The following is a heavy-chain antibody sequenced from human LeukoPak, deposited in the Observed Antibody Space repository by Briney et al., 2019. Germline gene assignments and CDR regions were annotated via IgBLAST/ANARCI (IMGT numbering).Heavy chain of an antibody. J-gene: IGHJ4*02. V-gene: IGHV1-2*02. CDR2: INPNSGGT. Sequence: ASVKVSCKASGYTFTGYYMHWVRQAPGQGLEWMGWINPNSGGTNYAQKFQGRVTTTRDTSISTVYMELSSLRSEDTAVYYCARDYGGQVEFDYWGQGTLVTVSS. CDR3: ARDYGGQVEFDY. D-gene: IGHD4-23*01. CDR1: GYTFTGYY.